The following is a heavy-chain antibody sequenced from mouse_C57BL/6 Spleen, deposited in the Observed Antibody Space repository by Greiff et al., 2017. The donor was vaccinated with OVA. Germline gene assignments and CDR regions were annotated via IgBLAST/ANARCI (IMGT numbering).Heavy chain of an antibody. J-gene: IGHJ4*01. CDR3: ARRITTVYAMDY. V-gene: IGHV5-17*01. CDR2: ISSGSSTI. Sequence: DVHLVESGGGLVKPGGSLKLSCAASGFTFSDYGMHWVRQAPEKGLEWVAYISSGSSTIYYADTVKGRFTISSDNAKNTLFLQMTRLRSEDTAMYYCARRITTVYAMDYWGQGTSVTVSS. D-gene: IGHD1-1*01. CDR1: GFTFSDYG.